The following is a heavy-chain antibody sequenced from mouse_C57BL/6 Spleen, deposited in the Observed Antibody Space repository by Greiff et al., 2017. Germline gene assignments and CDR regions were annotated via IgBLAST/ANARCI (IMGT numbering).Heavy chain of an antibody. Sequence: EVQVVESGGGLVQPGGSLSLSCAASGFTFTDYYMSWVRQPPGKALEWLGFIRNKANGYTTEYSASVKGRFTISRDNSQSILYLQMNALRAEDSATYYCARYYGYDDYAMDYWGQGTSVTVSS. CDR3: ARYYGYDDYAMDY. CDR2: IRNKANGYTT. V-gene: IGHV7-3*01. J-gene: IGHJ4*01. CDR1: GFTFTDYY. D-gene: IGHD2-2*01.